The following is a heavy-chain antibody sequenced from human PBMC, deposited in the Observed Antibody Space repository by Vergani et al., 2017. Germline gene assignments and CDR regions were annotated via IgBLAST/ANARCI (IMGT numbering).Heavy chain of an antibody. Sequence: QVKLQESGPGLVKPSETLSLTCPVSGGSVSSYYWSWIRQPPGKGLEWIGYISYSGSTNYNPSLKSRVSISVDTSKNQFSLKLSSVTAADTAVFYCARHGYGDYDDAFDIWGQGTMVTVSS. V-gene: IGHV4-59*02. CDR2: ISYSGST. CDR3: ARHGYGDYDDAFDI. D-gene: IGHD4-17*01. CDR1: GGSVSSYY. J-gene: IGHJ3*02.